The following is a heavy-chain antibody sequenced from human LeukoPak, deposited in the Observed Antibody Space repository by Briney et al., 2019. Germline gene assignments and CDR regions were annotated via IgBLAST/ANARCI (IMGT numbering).Heavy chain of an antibody. D-gene: IGHD3-10*02. V-gene: IGHV3-7*01. Sequence: GGSLRHSCTPSGFTFSSYLMSWVRQVPGKGLEWVANIKQDGSEKNYVDSVKGRFTISRDNAKNSLYLQLNSLRAEDTAVYYCAELGITMIGGVWGKGTTVTISS. CDR2: IKQDGSEK. CDR3: AELGITMIGGV. CDR1: GFTFSSYL. J-gene: IGHJ6*04.